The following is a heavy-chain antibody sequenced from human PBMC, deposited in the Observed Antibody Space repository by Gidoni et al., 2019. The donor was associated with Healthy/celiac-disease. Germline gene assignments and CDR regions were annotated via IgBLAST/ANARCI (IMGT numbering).Heavy chain of an antibody. D-gene: IGHD1-26*01. CDR3: ATGRSGSYSDFDY. Sequence: QVQLVQSGAEVKKPGASLKVSCKVSGYTRTELSMHGVRQAPGKGFEWMGGFDPEDGETIDAQKFQGRVTMTEDTSTDTAYMELSSLRSEDTAVYYCATGRSGSYSDFDYWGQGTLVTVSS. CDR2: FDPEDGET. J-gene: IGHJ4*02. CDR1: GYTRTELS. V-gene: IGHV1-24*01.